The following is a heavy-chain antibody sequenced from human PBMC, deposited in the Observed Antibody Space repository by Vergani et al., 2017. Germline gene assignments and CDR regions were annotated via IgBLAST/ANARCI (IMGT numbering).Heavy chain of an antibody. J-gene: IGHJ6*03. V-gene: IGHV1-58*02. CDR3: AGGRKIYSNYCYDYYIDV. D-gene: IGHD4-11*01. CDR2: IVVGSGNT. Sequence: QMQLVQSGPEVKKPGTSVKVSCKASGFTFTSSAMQWVQQARGQRLEWIGWIVVGSGNTNYAQKFQERVTITRDMSTSTAYMELSSLRSEDTAVYYCAGGRKIYSNYCYDYYIDVWGKGTTVTVSS. CDR1: GFTFTSSA.